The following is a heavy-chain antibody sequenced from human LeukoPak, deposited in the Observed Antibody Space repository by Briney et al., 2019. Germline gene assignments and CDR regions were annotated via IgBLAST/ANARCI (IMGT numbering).Heavy chain of an antibody. Sequence: PSETLSLTCAVYGGSFSGYYWSWIRQPPGKGLEWIGEINHSGSTNYNPSLKSRVTISVDTSKNQFSLKLSSVTAADTAVYYCARRTHYDYVWGSYRSGSWYFDLWAVAPWSLSPQ. CDR3: ARRTHYDYVWGSYRSGSWYFDL. CDR1: GGSFSGYY. J-gene: IGHJ2*01. D-gene: IGHD3-16*02. V-gene: IGHV4-34*01. CDR2: INHSGST.